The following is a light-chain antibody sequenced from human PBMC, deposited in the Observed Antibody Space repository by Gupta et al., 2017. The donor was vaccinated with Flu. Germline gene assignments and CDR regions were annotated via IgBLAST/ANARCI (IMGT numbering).Light chain of an antibody. CDR1: SSNTRSNS. CDR2: SNN. CDR3: AAWDESLNGLCV. Sequence: VPISCPGRSSNTRSNSGSCYQQLPGTAPNLLIYSNNQRQSGATDRVSTSKSGTSASLTISGLPAEEEDDYYCAAWDESLNGLCVFGTGTKVT. V-gene: IGLV1-44*01. J-gene: IGLJ1*01.